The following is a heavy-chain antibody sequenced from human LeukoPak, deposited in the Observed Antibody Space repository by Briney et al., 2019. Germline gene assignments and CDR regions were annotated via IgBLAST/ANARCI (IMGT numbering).Heavy chain of an antibody. Sequence: GGSLRLSCAASGFTFSNYWMSWVRQAPGKGLEWVANIKQDGSEKYYVDSVEGRFTVSRDNAKNSLYLQMISLRVEDTAVYYCARHAPHGDYWGQGTLVTVSS. CDR2: IKQDGSEK. CDR3: ARHAPHGDY. D-gene: IGHD2-2*01. V-gene: IGHV3-7*01. J-gene: IGHJ4*02. CDR1: GFTFSNYW.